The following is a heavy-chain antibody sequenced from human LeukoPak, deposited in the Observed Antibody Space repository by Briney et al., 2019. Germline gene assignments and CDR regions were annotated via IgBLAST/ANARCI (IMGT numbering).Heavy chain of an antibody. V-gene: IGHV4-34*01. CDR2: INHSGTT. CDR1: GGSFIGYY. D-gene: IGHD3-9*01. J-gene: IGHJ4*02. CDR3: ARDLIYDI. Sequence: KPSETLSLTCAVYGGSFIGYYWSWIRQPPGKGLECIGEINHSGTTNYNPSLKRPVTISVDPSKNQFSLRLSFVTAADTAVYYCARDLIYDIWGQGSLVTVSS.